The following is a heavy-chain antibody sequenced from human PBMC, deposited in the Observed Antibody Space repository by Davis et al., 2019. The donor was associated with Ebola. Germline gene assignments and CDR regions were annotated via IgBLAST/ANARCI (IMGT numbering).Heavy chain of an antibody. D-gene: IGHD1-14*01. Sequence: GESLKISCAASGFTFDGYAMHWVRQAPGKGLEWVSLISGDGGSTYYADSVKGRFTISRDNSKNSLYLQMNSLRTEDTALYYCAKSRRRRTYYYYYGMDVWGQGTTVTVSS. CDR1: GFTFDGYA. J-gene: IGHJ6*02. CDR2: ISGDGGST. V-gene: IGHV3-43*02. CDR3: AKSRRRRTYYYYYGMDV.